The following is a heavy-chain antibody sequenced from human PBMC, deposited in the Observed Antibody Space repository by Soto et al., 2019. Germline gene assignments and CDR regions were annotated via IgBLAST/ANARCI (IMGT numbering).Heavy chain of an antibody. Sequence: GGSLRLSCAASGFTFSDYYMSWIRQAPGKGLEWVSYISSSGSTIYYVDSVKGRFTISRDNAKNSLYLQMNSLRAEDTAVYYCARDGLIVDNWFDPWGQGTLVTVSS. CDR3: ARDGLIVDNWFDP. CDR1: GFTFSDYY. CDR2: ISSSGSTI. J-gene: IGHJ5*02. D-gene: IGHD3-22*01. V-gene: IGHV3-11*01.